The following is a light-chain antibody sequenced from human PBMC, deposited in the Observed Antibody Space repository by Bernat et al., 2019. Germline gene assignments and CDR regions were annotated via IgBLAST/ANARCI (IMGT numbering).Light chain of an antibody. CDR3: QQRSNSPPLT. CDR2: DAS. CDR1: QSISSY. V-gene: IGKV3-11*01. Sequence: EIVLTQSPATLSLSPGERATLSCRASQSISSYLAWYQQKPGQAPRLLIYDASNRATGIPARFSGSGSGTDFTLTISSLEPEDSAVYYCQQRSNSPPLTFGGGTKVEIK. J-gene: IGKJ4*01.